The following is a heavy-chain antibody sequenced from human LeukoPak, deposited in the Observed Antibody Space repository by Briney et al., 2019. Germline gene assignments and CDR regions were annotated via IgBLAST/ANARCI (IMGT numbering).Heavy chain of an antibody. CDR1: GGSISSGSYY. CDR3: ARDTYYYGSGSYYRGYNWFDP. V-gene: IGHV4-61*02. D-gene: IGHD3-10*01. Sequence: SETLSLTCTVSGGSISSGSYYWSWIRQPAGKGLEWIGRIYTSGSTNYIPSLKSRVTISVDTSKNQFSLKLSSVTAADTAVYYCARDTYYYGSGSYYRGYNWFDPWGQGTLVTVSS. CDR2: IYTSGST. J-gene: IGHJ5*02.